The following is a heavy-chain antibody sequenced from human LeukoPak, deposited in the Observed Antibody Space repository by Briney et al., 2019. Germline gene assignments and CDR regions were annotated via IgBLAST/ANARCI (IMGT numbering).Heavy chain of an antibody. CDR3: ARDWVYGITMVRGGDY. Sequence: ASVKVSCKASGYTFTSYGISWVRLAPGQGREWMGWVSAYNGNTNYAQKLQGRVTMTTDTSRSTAYMELRSLRSDDTAVYYCARDWVYGITMVRGGDYWGQGTLVTVSS. CDR1: GYTFTSYG. J-gene: IGHJ4*02. D-gene: IGHD3-10*01. CDR2: VSAYNGNT. V-gene: IGHV1-18*01.